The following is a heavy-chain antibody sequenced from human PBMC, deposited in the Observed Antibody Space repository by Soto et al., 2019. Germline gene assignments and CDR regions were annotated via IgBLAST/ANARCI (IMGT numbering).Heavy chain of an antibody. Sequence: SETLSLTCTVSGGSISSGGYYWSWIRQHPGKGLEWIGYIYYSGSTYYNPSLKSRVTISVDTSKNQFSLKLSSVTAADTAVYYCARFFGMIPYYYGMDVWGQGTTVTVSS. CDR2: IYYSGST. CDR1: GGSISSGGYY. V-gene: IGHV4-31*03. CDR3: ARFFGMIPYYYGMDV. J-gene: IGHJ6*02. D-gene: IGHD3-10*01.